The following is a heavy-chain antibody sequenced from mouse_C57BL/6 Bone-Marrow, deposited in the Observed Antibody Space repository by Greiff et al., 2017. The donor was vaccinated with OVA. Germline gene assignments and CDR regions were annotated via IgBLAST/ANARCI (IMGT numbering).Heavy chain of an antibody. Sequence: EVKLQESGPVLVKPGASVKMSCKASGYTFTDYYMNWVKQSHGKSLEWLGVINPYNGGTSYNQKFKGKATLTVDKSSSTAYMELNSLTSEDSAVYYCARPYYYGYWGQGTTLTVSS. CDR2: INPYNGGT. D-gene: IGHD1-1*01. CDR3: ARPYYYGY. V-gene: IGHV1-19*01. CDR1: GYTFTDYY. J-gene: IGHJ2*01.